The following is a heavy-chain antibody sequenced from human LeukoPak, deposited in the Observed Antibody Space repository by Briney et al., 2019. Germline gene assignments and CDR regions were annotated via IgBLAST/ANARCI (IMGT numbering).Heavy chain of an antibody. CDR3: ASDCSGRYEAFDI. CDR2: INPSGGST. D-gene: IGHD2-15*01. V-gene: IGHV1-46*01. Sequence: ASVKVSCKASGYTFTSYYIHWVRQAPGQGLEWMGIINPSGGSTNYAQDFQGRVTMTRDTSTSTVYMELSSLRSEDTAVYYCASDCSGRYEAFDIWGQGTMVTVSS. J-gene: IGHJ3*02. CDR1: GYTFTSYY.